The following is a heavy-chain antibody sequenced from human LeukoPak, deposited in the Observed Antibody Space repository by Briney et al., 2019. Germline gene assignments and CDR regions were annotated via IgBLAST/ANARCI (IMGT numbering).Heavy chain of an antibody. Sequence: GGSLRLSCAASGFTFSSYGMHWVRQDPGKGLEWVAVIWYDGSNKYYADSVKGRFTISRDNSKNTLYLQMNRLRAEDTAVYYCARDGSSGWYWVDYWGQGTLVTVSS. CDR2: IWYDGSNK. CDR3: ARDGSSGWYWVDY. V-gene: IGHV3-33*01. D-gene: IGHD6-19*01. J-gene: IGHJ4*02. CDR1: GFTFSSYG.